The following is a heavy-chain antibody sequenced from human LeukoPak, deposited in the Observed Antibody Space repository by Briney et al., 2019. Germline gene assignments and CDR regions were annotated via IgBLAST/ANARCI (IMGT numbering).Heavy chain of an antibody. Sequence: PGGSLRLSCAASGFTFSSYSMNWVRQAPGKGLEWVSSISSSSSYIYYADSVKGRFTISRDNAKNPLYLQMNSLRAEDTAVYYCARVRSSTSKYGMDVWGKGTTVTVSS. CDR2: ISSSSSYI. V-gene: IGHV3-21*01. CDR3: ARVRSSTSKYGMDV. D-gene: IGHD6-13*01. J-gene: IGHJ6*04. CDR1: GFTFSSYS.